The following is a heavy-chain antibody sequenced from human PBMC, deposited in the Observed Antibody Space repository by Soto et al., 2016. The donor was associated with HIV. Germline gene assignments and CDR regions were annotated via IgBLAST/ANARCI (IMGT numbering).Heavy chain of an antibody. CDR2: ISGSGGST. J-gene: IGHJ4*02. CDR3: AKHGLFDY. V-gene: IGHV3-23*01. CDR1: GFTFSSYA. Sequence: EVQLLESGGDSIQPGGPVRLSCAASGFTFSSYAMSWVRQAPGKGLEWVSAISGSGGSTYYADSVKGRFTISRDNSKNTLYLQMNSLRAEDTAIYYCAKHGLFDYWGQGTLVTVSS.